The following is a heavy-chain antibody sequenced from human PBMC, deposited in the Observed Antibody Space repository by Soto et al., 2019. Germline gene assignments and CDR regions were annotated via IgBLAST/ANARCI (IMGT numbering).Heavy chain of an antibody. Sequence: AAMKVSRKASCYPLNRYCINWGGQGPGQGLEWMGWISAYNGNTNYAQKLQGRVTMTTDTSTSTAYMGLRSLRSDDTAVYYCAIGNDYDRRGYLVYRGQGTLVPVAS. V-gene: IGHV1-18*01. D-gene: IGHD3-22*01. J-gene: IGHJ1*01. CDR1: CYPLNRYC. CDR2: ISAYNGNT. CDR3: AIGNDYDRRGYLVY.